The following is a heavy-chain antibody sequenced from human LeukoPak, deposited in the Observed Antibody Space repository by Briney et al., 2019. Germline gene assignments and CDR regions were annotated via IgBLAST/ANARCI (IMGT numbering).Heavy chain of an antibody. V-gene: IGHV4-39*07. CDR3: ARDPITIFGVVPFDY. Sequence: SETLFLTCTVSGGSISSSSYYWGWIRQPPGKGLEWIGSIYYSGSTYYNPSLKSRVTISVDTSKNQFSLKLSSVTAADTAVYYCARDPITIFGVVPFDYWGQGTLVTVSS. CDR1: GGSISSSSYY. CDR2: IYYSGST. D-gene: IGHD3-3*01. J-gene: IGHJ4*02.